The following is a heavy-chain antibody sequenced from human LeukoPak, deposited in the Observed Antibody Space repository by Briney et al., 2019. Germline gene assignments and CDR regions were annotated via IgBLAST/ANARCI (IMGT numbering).Heavy chain of an antibody. CDR3: ARASQPDFWSGSYGMDV. D-gene: IGHD3-3*01. V-gene: IGHV3-21*01. J-gene: IGHJ6*02. CDR2: ISSSSSYI. CDR1: GFTFSSYS. Sequence: GGSLRLSCAASGFTFSSYSMNWVRQAPGKGLEWVSSISSSSSYIYYADSVKGRFTISRDNAKNSLYLQMNSLRAEDTAVYYCARASQPDFWSGSYGMDVWGQGTTVTVSS.